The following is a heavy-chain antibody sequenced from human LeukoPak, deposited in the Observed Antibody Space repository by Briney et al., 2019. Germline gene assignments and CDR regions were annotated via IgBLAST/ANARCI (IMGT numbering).Heavy chain of an antibody. Sequence: RASVKVSCKASGYTFTGYYMHWVRQAPGQGLEWMGWINPNSGGTNYAQKFQGRVTMTRDTSISTAYMELSRLRSDDTAVYYCARPTATPPLDWFDPWGQGTLVTVSS. J-gene: IGHJ5*02. CDR1: GYTFTGYY. V-gene: IGHV1-2*02. CDR2: INPNSGGT. D-gene: IGHD2-2*02. CDR3: ARPTATPPLDWFDP.